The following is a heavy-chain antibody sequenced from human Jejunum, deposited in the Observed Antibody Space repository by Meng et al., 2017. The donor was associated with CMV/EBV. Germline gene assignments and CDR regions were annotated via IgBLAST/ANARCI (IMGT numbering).Heavy chain of an antibody. CDR3: ARGGYNRPLDY. J-gene: IGHJ4*02. CDR1: GGSISPYY. CDR2: IYSRGST. Sequence: CTVSGGSISPYYWSWLRQPPGKGLEWIGYIYSRGSTNYNPSLKSQLTISVDTSKNQFSLRLTPVTAADAAVYYCARGGYNRPLDYWGQGARVTVSS. D-gene: IGHD6-25*01. V-gene: IGHV4-59*01.